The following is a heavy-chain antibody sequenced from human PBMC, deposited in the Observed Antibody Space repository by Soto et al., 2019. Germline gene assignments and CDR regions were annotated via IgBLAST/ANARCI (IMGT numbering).Heavy chain of an antibody. J-gene: IGHJ4*02. CDR3: ARWGNWKVADY. CDR2: IWYDGSEK. D-gene: IGHD1-1*01. Sequence: QVQLVESGGGVVQPGRSLRLSCAASGFTFSSHGMHWVRQAPGKGLEWVAVIWYDGSEKYYADSVKGRFTISRDNSKNTLDLQMNSLRAEDTAGYYCARWGNWKVADYWGQGTLVTVSS. V-gene: IGHV3-33*01. CDR1: GFTFSSHG.